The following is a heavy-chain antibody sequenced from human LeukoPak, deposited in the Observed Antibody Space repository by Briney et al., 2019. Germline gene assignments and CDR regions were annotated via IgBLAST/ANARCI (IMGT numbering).Heavy chain of an antibody. V-gene: IGHV3-11*05. Sequence: GGSLRLSCAASGFIFSDYYMSWIRQAPGKGLEWVSYISSSSSHTNFAGSVKGRFTISRDNAKNSLYLQMNSLSAEDTAVYYCARDMSSGWYAADYWGQGTLVTVSS. CDR2: ISSSSSHT. CDR1: GFIFSDYY. CDR3: ARDMSSGWYAADY. J-gene: IGHJ4*02. D-gene: IGHD6-19*01.